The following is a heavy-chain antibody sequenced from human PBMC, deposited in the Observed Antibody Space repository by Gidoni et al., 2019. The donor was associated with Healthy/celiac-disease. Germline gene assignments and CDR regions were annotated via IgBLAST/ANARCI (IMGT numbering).Heavy chain of an antibody. Sequence: QVQLVESGGGVVQPGRSLRLSCAASGFTFSSYGMHWVRQAPGKGLEWVAVRSYDGSNKYYADAVKGRFTISRDNSKNTLYLQMNSLRAEDTAVYYCVGEGIWSGYYKNYWGQGTLVTVSS. D-gene: IGHD3-3*01. CDR2: RSYDGSNK. CDR3: VGEGIWSGYYKNY. V-gene: IGHV3-30*03. CDR1: GFTFSSYG. J-gene: IGHJ4*02.